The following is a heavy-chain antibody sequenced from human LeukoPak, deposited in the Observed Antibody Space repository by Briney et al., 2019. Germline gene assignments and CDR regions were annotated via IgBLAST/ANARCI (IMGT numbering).Heavy chain of an antibody. Sequence: SETLSLTCTVSGGSISSHYWSWIRQPPGKGLEWIGYIYYSGSTNYNPSLKSRVTISVDTSKNQFSLKLSSVTAADTAVYYCVRGRDDTFDPWGQGTLVTVSS. CDR1: GGSISSHY. CDR2: IYYSGST. CDR3: VRGRDDTFDP. D-gene: IGHD3-22*01. J-gene: IGHJ5*02. V-gene: IGHV4-59*11.